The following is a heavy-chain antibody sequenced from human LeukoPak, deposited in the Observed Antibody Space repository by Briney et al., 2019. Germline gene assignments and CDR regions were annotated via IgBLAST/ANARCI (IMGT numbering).Heavy chain of an antibody. J-gene: IGHJ4*02. CDR3: ARVVYALRTIDY. D-gene: IGHD2-8*02. V-gene: IGHV3-20*04. CDR1: GFTFDDYG. CDR2: INWNGGST. Sequence: GGSLRLSCAASGFTFDDYGMSWVRQAPGKGLEWVSGINWNGGSTGCADSVKGRFTISRDNAKNSLYLQMNSLRAEETALYYCARVVYALRTIDYWGQGTLVTVSS.